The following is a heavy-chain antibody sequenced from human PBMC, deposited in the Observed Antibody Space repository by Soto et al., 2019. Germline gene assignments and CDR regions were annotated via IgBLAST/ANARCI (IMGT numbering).Heavy chain of an antibody. Sequence: SETLSLTCTVSGGSISSYYWSWIRQPPGKGLEWIGYIYYSGSTDYNPSLKSRVTISVDTSKNQFSLKLSSVTAADTAVYYCARVILGSGSYYDYYYYGMDVWGQGTTVTVSS. J-gene: IGHJ6*02. V-gene: IGHV4-59*01. D-gene: IGHD3-10*01. CDR2: IYYSGST. CDR1: GGSISSYY. CDR3: ARVILGSGSYYDYYYYGMDV.